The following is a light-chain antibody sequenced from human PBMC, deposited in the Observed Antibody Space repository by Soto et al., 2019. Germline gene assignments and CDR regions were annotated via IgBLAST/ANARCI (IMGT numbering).Light chain of an antibody. CDR1: SGHSTYI. CDR2: LKGSGSY. V-gene: IGLV4-60*02. Sequence: QLVLTQSSSASASLGSSVKLTCTLSSGHSTYIIAWHQQQPGKAPRYLMKLKGSGSYNKGSGVPDRFSGSSSGADRYLTISNLHFEDEADYYCETWDSTTWVFGGGTKLTVL. J-gene: IGLJ3*02. CDR3: ETWDSTTWV.